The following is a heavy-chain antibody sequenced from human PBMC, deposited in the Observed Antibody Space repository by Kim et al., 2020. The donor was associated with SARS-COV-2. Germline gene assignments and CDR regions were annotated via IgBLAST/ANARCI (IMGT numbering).Heavy chain of an antibody. CDR2: ISYDGSNK. D-gene: IGHD3-9*01. Sequence: GGSLRLSCAASGFTFSSYAMHWVRQAPGKGLEWVAVISYDGSNKYYADSVKGRFTISRDNSKNTLYLQMNSLRAEDTAVYYCASPPWGKLRYFDWPLYG. V-gene: IGHV3-30*04. CDR1: GFTFSSYA. CDR3: ASPPWGKLRYFDWPLYG. J-gene: IGHJ6*01.